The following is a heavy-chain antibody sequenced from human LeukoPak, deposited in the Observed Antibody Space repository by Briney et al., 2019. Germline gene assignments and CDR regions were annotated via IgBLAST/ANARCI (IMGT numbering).Heavy chain of an antibody. V-gene: IGHV4-31*03. Sequence: SETLSLTCTVSGGSISSGGYYWSWIRQHPGKGLEWIGYIYYSGSTYYNPSLKSRVTISVDTSKNQFSLKLSSVTAAATAVYYCARDVAYGSGSYDFWFDPWGQGTLVTVSS. D-gene: IGHD3-10*01. CDR1: GGSISSGGYY. J-gene: IGHJ5*02. CDR3: ARDVAYGSGSYDFWFDP. CDR2: IYYSGST.